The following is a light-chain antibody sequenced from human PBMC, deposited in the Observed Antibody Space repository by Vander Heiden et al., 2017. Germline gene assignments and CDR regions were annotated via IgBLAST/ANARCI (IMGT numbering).Light chain of an antibody. J-gene: IGKJ2*01. CDR1: QGIRID. CDR3: LQHNSYPPDT. V-gene: IGKV1-17*01. Sequence: DIQMTQSPSSLSTSAGDRVTITCRTSQGIRIDLGWPQQKPGKAPKRLIYAASTLRSGVPSTFSGSGSGTDFTLTISSRQPEDFATYYCLQHNSYPPDTFGQGTKLEI. CDR2: AAS.